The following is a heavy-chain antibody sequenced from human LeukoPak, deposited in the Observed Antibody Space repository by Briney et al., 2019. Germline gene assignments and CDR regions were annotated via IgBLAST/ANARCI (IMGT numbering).Heavy chain of an antibody. V-gene: IGHV3-30*04. CDR2: ISYDGSNK. J-gene: IGHJ6*02. Sequence: PGRSLRLSCSASGFTFSSYAMHWVRQAPGKGLEWVAVISYDGSNKYYADSVKGRFTISRDNSKNTLYLQMNSLRAEDTAVYYCARGIAVAGPLLDYYYYYGMDVWGQGTTVTVSS. CDR1: GFTFSSYA. D-gene: IGHD6-19*01. CDR3: ARGIAVAGPLLDYYYYYGMDV.